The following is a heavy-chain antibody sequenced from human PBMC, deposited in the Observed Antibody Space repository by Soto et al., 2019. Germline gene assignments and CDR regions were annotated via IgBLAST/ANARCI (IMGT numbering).Heavy chain of an antibody. J-gene: IGHJ4*02. CDR3: ARAWGYYFDY. CDR1: GGSINSYY. Sequence: QVQLQESGPGLVKPSETLSLTCTVSGGSINSYYWSWIRQPPGKGLEWIGYIYYSGSTNYNPSLTRRVTISVDTSTNQFSLKLSSVTAADTAVYYCARAWGYYFDYWGQGTLVTVSS. CDR2: IYYSGST. V-gene: IGHV4-59*01. D-gene: IGHD3-16*01.